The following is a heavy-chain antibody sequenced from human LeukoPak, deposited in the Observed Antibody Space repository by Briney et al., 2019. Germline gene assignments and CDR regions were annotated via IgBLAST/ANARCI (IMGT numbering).Heavy chain of an antibody. CDR1: GGSISSSSYY. J-gene: IGHJ4*02. V-gene: IGHV4-39*01. CDR3: ASLYYYGDY. D-gene: IGHD3-10*01. CDR2: INHSGST. Sequence: SETLSLTCTVSGGSISSSSYYWSWIRQPPGKGLEWIGEINHSGSTNYNPSLKSRVTISVDTSKNQFSLKLSSVTAADTAVYYCASLYYYGDYWGQGTLVTVSS.